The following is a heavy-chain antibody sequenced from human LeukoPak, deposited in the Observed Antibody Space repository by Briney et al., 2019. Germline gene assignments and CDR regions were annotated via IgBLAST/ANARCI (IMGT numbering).Heavy chain of an antibody. V-gene: IGHV4-34*01. CDR1: GGSFSGYY. CDR3: ARLGTVVDAFDI. Sequence: PSETLSLTCAVYGGSFSGYYWSWIRQPPGKGLEWIGEINHSGSTNYNPSLKSRVTISVDTSKNQFSLKLSSVTAADTAVYYCARLGTVVDAFDIWGQGTMVAVSS. D-gene: IGHD1-26*01. CDR2: INHSGST. J-gene: IGHJ3*02.